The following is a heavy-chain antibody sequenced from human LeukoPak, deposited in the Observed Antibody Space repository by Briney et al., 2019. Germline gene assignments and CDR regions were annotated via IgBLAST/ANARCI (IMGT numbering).Heavy chain of an antibody. CDR2: TYTTGNT. D-gene: IGHD1-7*01. CDR1: GGSISNYY. V-gene: IGHV4-4*07. CDR3: ARDYSLGTTNAFDI. J-gene: IGHJ3*02. Sequence: PSETLSLTCAVSGGSISNYYWSWIRQPAGKGLEWIGRTYTTGNTNYNPSLKSRVATSVDTSENQFSLKLTSVTAADTALYYCARDYSLGTTNAFDIWGQGTMVTVSS.